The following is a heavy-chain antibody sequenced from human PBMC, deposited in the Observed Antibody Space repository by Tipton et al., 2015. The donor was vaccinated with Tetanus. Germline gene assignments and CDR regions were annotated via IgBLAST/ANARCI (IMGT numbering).Heavy chain of an antibody. CDR3: ARDSSSWGRN. Sequence: SLRLSCAASRFTFSSYSMNWVRQAPGKGLEWVSVIYSGGSTYYADSVKGRFTISRDNSKNTLYLQMNSMRAEDTAVYYCARDSSSWGRNWGQGTLVTVSS. D-gene: IGHD6-13*01. CDR2: IYSGGST. J-gene: IGHJ4*02. V-gene: IGHV3-53*01. CDR1: RFTFSSYS.